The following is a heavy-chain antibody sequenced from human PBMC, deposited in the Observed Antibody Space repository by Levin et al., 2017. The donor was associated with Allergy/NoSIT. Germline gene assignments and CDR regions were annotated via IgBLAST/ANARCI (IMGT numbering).Heavy chain of an antibody. V-gene: IGHV3-74*01. CDR2: IHSDGTTI. CDR3: ARAVAAVPWYFDD. D-gene: IGHD2-21*01. J-gene: IGHJ4*02. Sequence: GGSLRLSCAASGFTFSSYSMYWVRQAPGKGLMWVSRIHSDGTTITYADSVKGRFTISRDNAKNTPFLQMNSLRAEDTAVYYCARAVAAVPWYFDDWGQGILVTVSS. CDR1: GFTFSSYS.